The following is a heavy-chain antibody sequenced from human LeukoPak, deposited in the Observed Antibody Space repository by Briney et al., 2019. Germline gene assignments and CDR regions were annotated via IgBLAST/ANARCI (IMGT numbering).Heavy chain of an antibody. D-gene: IGHD3-3*01. Sequence: PGGSLRLSCAASGFTFSSYGMHWVRQAPGKGLEWVAFIRYDGSNKYYADSVKGRFTISRDNSKNTLYLQMNSLRAEDTAVYYCAKDITIFGVFYYLDYWGQGTLVTVSS. J-gene: IGHJ4*02. CDR1: GFTFSSYG. V-gene: IGHV3-30*02. CDR3: AKDITIFGVFYYLDY. CDR2: IRYDGSNK.